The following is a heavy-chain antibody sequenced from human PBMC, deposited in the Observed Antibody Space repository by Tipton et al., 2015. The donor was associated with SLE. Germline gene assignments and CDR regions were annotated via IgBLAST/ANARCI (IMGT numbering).Heavy chain of an antibody. CDR2: IHNIGNI. CDR1: GDSIVSYY. D-gene: IGHD4-11*01. V-gene: IGHV4-4*07. J-gene: IGHJ4*02. Sequence: TLSLTCTVSGDSIVSYYWSWIRQPAGKGLEWIGRIHNIGNINYNPSHKRRVTMSLDTSKNQFSLRLSSVTAADTAVYYCARDLPGVTTGQFDHWGQGTLVTVSS. CDR3: ARDLPGVTTGQFDH.